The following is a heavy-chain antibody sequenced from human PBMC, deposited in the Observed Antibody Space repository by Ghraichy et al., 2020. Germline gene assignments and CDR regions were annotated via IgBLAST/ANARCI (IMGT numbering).Heavy chain of an antibody. V-gene: IGHV3-23*01. Sequence: GGSLRLSCAVSGFNFVASVMSWVRQAPGEGLEWVSSLSFVGGRTYYAQSVRGRATISRDIATKVLFLQLATLGVEDTAVYYCAKEDVGSLFYVSIWGKGTLVTVSS. CDR3: AKEDVGSLFYVSI. D-gene: IGHD2/OR15-2a*01. CDR1: GFNFVASV. J-gene: IGHJ4*02. CDR2: LSFVGGRT.